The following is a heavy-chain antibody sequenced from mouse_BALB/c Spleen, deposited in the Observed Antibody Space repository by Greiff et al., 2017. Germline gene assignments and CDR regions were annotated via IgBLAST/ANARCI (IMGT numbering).Heavy chain of an antibody. CDR2: IWAGGST. CDR3: ARPYDYDWFAY. CDR1: GFSLTSYG. J-gene: IGHJ3*01. Sequence: VHLVESGPGLVAPSQSLSITCTVSGFSLTSYGVHWVRQPPGKGLEWLGVIWAGGSTNYNSALMSRLSISKDNSKSQVFLKMNSLQTDDTAMYYCARPYDYDWFAYWGQGTLVTVSA. V-gene: IGHV2-9*02. D-gene: IGHD2-4*01.